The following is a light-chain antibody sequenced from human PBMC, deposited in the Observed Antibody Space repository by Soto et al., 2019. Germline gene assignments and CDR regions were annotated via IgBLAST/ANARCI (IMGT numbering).Light chain of an antibody. CDR2: ENN. J-gene: IGLJ2*01. CDR1: SSNIGDNY. V-gene: IGLV1-51*02. Sequence: QSVLTQPPSVSAAPGQKVTISCSGSSSNIGDNYLSWYQQLPGTAPKLLIYENNKRPSGIPDRFSASKSGTSATLDITGLQTGDEADYYCGTWDSSLSVVVFGGGTKLTVL. CDR3: GTWDSSLSVVV.